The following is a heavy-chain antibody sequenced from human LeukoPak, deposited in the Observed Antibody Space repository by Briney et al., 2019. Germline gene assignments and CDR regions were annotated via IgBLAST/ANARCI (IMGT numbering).Heavy chain of an antibody. CDR1: GFTFSSYA. V-gene: IGHV3-23*01. CDR3: AKGIAAAGTGGWFDP. CDR2: ISGSGGST. Sequence: GGSLRLSCAASGFTFSSYAMSWVRQAPGKGLEWVSAISGSGGSTHYADSVKGRFTISRDNSKNTLYLQMNSLRAEDTAVYYCAKGIAAAGTGGWFDPWGQGTLVTVSS. J-gene: IGHJ5*02. D-gene: IGHD6-13*01.